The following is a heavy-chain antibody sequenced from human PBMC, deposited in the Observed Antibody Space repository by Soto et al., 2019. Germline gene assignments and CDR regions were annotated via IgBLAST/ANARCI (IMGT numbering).Heavy chain of an antibody. CDR3: ARTPWIGVVIRSYYFDY. CDR2: IYHSGST. CDR1: GGSISSGGYS. Sequence: PSLTCAVSGGSISSGGYSWSWIRQPPGKGLEWIGYIYHSGSTYYNPSLKSRVTISVDRSKNQFSLKLSSVTAADTAVYYCARTPWIGVVIRSYYFDYWGQGTLVTVSS. V-gene: IGHV4-30-2*01. D-gene: IGHD3-3*01. J-gene: IGHJ4*02.